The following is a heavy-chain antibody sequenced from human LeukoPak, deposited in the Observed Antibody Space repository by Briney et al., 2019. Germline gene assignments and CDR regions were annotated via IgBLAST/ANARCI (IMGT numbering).Heavy chain of an antibody. CDR1: GFPFSSYW. CDR3: ARARPRLLRLGELSPPFDY. Sequence: GGSLRLSCAASGFPFSSYWMAWVRQAPGKGLEWVASIKQDGGETLYVDSVKGRFTISRDNAKNSLYLQMNSLRAEDTAVYYCARARPRLLRLGELSPPFDYWGQGTLVTVSS. D-gene: IGHD3-16*02. J-gene: IGHJ4*02. CDR2: IKQDGGET. V-gene: IGHV3-7*03.